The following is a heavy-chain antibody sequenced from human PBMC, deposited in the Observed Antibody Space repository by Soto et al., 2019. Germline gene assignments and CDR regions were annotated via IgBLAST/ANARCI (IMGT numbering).Heavy chain of an antibody. J-gene: IGHJ5*02. CDR1: GGSFSGYY. V-gene: IGHV4-34*01. Sequence: QVQLQQWGAGLLKPSETLSLTCAVYGGSFSGYYWSWIRQPPGKGLEWIGEINHSGSTNYNPSLKSRVTISVDTSKNQFSLKLSSVTAAYTAVYYCARGLWFDPWGQGTLVTVSS. CDR3: ARGLWFDP. CDR2: INHSGST.